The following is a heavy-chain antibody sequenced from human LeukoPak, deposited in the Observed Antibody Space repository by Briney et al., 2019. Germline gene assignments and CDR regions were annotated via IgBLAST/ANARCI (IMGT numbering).Heavy chain of an antibody. Sequence: GGSLRLSCAASGFTVSSNDMSWVRQAPGKGLEWVSAISGSGGRTYYADSVKGRFAISRDNSKNTLFLQMNSLRAEDTAIYYCAQRSRELLTWGQGTLVTVSS. CDR1: GFTVSSND. CDR2: ISGSGGRT. J-gene: IGHJ5*02. V-gene: IGHV3-23*01. D-gene: IGHD1-26*01. CDR3: AQRSRELLT.